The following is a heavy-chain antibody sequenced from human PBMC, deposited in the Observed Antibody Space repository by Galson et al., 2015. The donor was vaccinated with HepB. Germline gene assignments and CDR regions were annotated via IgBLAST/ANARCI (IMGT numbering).Heavy chain of an antibody. Sequence: SLRLSCAVSGFTYSNYWMSWVRQAPGKGLEWVANIRRDGSAKYYEDSVKGRFTISRDNAKNSLYLQMNSLRVEDTAVYYCARERAVAGIDFWGRGTLVTVSS. D-gene: IGHD6-19*01. V-gene: IGHV3-7*03. CDR3: ARERAVAGIDF. CDR2: IRRDGSAK. J-gene: IGHJ4*01. CDR1: GFTYSNYW.